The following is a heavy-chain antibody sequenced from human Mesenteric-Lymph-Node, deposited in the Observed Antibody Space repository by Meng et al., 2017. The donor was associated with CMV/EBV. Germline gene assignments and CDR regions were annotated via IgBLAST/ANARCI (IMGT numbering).Heavy chain of an antibody. CDR1: GFTFSSYA. V-gene: IGHV3-23*01. CDR3: AKDQGGGWYPDAFDI. D-gene: IGHD6-19*01. CDR2: ISGSGGST. J-gene: IGHJ3*02. Sequence: SGFTFSSYAMSWVRQAPGKGLEWVSAISGSGGSTYYADSVKGRFTISRDNSKNTLYLQMNSLRAEDTAVYYCAKDQGGGWYPDAFDIWGQGTMVTVSS.